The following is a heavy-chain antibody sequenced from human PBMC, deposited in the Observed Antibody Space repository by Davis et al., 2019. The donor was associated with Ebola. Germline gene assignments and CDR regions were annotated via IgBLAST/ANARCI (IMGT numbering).Heavy chain of an antibody. CDR3: ARDKRRDGYSSWYFDL. CDR1: GYTFTSYA. J-gene: IGHJ2*01. CDR2: INAGNGNT. V-gene: IGHV1-3*01. D-gene: IGHD5-24*01. Sequence: AASVKVSCKASGYTFTSYAMHWVRQAPGQRLEWMGWINAGNGNTKYSQKFQGRVTITADKSTSTAYMELSSLRSEDTAVYYCARDKRRDGYSSWYFDLWGRGTLVTVSS.